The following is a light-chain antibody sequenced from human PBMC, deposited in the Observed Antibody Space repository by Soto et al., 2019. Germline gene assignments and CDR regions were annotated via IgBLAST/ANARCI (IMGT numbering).Light chain of an antibody. CDR1: QSIDGW. J-gene: IGKJ2*01. Sequence: DVQMTQSPSTLSASIGDTVTITCRASQSIDGWLAWYQQKPGRPPKLLIYRASILENGVPSRFSGRGSGTEFTLTISGLRPDDLGTYFCQQYYSYPKTFGEGTKLDI. CDR3: QQYYSYPKT. CDR2: RAS. V-gene: IGKV1-5*03.